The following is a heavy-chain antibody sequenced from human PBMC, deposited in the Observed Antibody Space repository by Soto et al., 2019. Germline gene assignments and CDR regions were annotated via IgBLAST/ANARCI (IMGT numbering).Heavy chain of an antibody. V-gene: IGHV3-33*01. J-gene: IGHJ6*02. CDR1: GFTFSSYG. CDR3: ARDLRDYSNYIGGYYYYGMDV. CDR2: IWYDGSNK. Sequence: QVQLVESGGGVVQPGRSLRLSCAASGFTFSSYGMHWVRQAPGKGLEWVAVIWYDGSNKYYADSVKGRFTISRDNSKNTLYLQMNSMRAEDTAVYYCARDLRDYSNYIGGYYYYGMDVWGQGTTVTVSS. D-gene: IGHD4-4*01.